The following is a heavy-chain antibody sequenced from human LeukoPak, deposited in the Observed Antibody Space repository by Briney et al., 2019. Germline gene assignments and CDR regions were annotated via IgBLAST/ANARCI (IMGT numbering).Heavy chain of an antibody. CDR1: GFTVSSNY. V-gene: IGHV3-53*01. Sequence: GGSLRLSCAASGFTVSSNYMSWVRQAPGKGLEWVSVIYSGGRTDYADSVKGRFTISRDNSENTVYLQMSSLRAEDTAVYYCARDLVVEAATLDYRMDVWDQGTTVTVSS. CDR2: IYSGGRT. J-gene: IGHJ6*02. D-gene: IGHD2-15*01. CDR3: ARDLVVEAATLDYRMDV.